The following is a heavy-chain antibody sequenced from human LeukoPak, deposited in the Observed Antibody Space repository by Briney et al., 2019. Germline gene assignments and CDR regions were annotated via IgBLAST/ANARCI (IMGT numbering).Heavy chain of an antibody. D-gene: IGHD3-10*01. CDR2: IYTSGST. V-gene: IGHV4-4*07. J-gene: IGHJ5*02. Sequence: SETLSLTCTVFGDSVTGYFLNWVRQPPGKGLEGIGRIYTSGSTNYNPSLKSRVTMSVDTSKNQFSLKLSSVTAADTAVYYCAGGDWFDPWGQGTLVTVSS. CDR1: GDSVTGYF. CDR3: AGGDWFDP.